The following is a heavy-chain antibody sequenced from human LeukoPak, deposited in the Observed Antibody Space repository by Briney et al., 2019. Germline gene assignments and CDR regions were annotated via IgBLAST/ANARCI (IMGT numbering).Heavy chain of an antibody. CDR3: ARDLRAYSYGDL. D-gene: IGHD5-12*01. V-gene: IGHV3-30*02. CDR2: IRFDGSDK. CDR1: GFIFSDYG. J-gene: IGHJ5*02. Sequence: GGSLRLSCVASGFIFSDYGIHWVRQAPGKGLAWVSFIRFDGSDKYYADSVRGRFTISRDNSKNTVYLQMTSLRVEHTAVYYCARDLRAYSYGDLWGQGTLVTVSA.